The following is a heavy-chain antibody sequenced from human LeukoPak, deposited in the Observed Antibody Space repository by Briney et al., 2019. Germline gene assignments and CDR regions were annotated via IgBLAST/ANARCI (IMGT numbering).Heavy chain of an antibody. CDR2: INHSGST. CDR3: ARGVAVAGIDY. J-gene: IGHJ4*02. V-gene: IGHV4-34*01. D-gene: IGHD6-19*01. CDR1: GGSFSGYY. Sequence: SETLSLTCAVYGGSFSGYYWSWIRQPPGKGLEWIGEINHSGSTNYNPSLKSRVTISVDTSKNRFSLKLSSVTAADTAVYYCARGVAVAGIDYWGQGTLVTVSS.